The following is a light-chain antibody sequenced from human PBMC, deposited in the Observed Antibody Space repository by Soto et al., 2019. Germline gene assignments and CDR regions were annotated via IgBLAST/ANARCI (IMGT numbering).Light chain of an antibody. J-gene: IGLJ2*01. V-gene: IGLV2-11*01. Sequence: QSVLTQPRSVSGSPGQSVTISCTGTSSDVGAYDYVSWYQQDPGKAPKVLIYDVSERPSGVPDRFSGSKSDNTASLTISGLQAEDEADYYCSSYAGSYTFVVFGGGTKL. CDR2: DVS. CDR3: SSYAGSYTFVV. CDR1: SSDVGAYDY.